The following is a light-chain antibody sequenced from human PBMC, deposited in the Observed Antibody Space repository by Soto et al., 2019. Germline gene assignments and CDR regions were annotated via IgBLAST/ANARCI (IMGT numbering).Light chain of an antibody. V-gene: IGKV3-20*01. CDR2: GAY. Sequence: EIVLTQSPATLSLSPGESATLSCRASQSVTAGYFAWYQQKSGQAPRLIIYGAYTMATGIPARFSGSGFGTDFTLTISRLEPEDFAVYYCQQYGSSPVTFGQGTKVDIK. CDR1: QSVTAGY. CDR3: QQYGSSPVT. J-gene: IGKJ1*01.